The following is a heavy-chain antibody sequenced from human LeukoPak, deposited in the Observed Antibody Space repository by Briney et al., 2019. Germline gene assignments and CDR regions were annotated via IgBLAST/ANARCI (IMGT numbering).Heavy chain of an antibody. CDR1: GGSISSGGYY. CDR2: IYYSRST. CDR3: ARDRADRGAYYYGTESNQRDSSDDMDI. D-gene: IGHD3-10*01. J-gene: IGHJ3*02. V-gene: IGHV4-31*03. Sequence: PSETLSLTCTVSGGSISSGGYYWSWIRQPPGKGLEWIGCIYYSRSTYYNPSLKSRVTISVDTSKNQFSLKLSSVTAADTAVYYCARDRADRGAYYYGTESNQRDSSDDMDIWGKGTTVTVSS.